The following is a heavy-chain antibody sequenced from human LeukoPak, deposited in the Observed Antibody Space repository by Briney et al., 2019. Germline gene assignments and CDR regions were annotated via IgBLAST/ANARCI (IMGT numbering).Heavy chain of an antibody. CDR2: MRSDGSDI. Sequence: PGGSLILSCEASGFTFNTYGMHWVRQALGKGLEWVAVMRSDGSDIYYADSVKGRFTISRDNSKNTLYLQMNSLRAEDTAVYYCARDQSPKWGSGERYFDYWGQGTLVTVSS. V-gene: IGHV3-33*01. D-gene: IGHD7-27*01. CDR3: ARDQSPKWGSGERYFDY. CDR1: GFTFNTYG. J-gene: IGHJ4*02.